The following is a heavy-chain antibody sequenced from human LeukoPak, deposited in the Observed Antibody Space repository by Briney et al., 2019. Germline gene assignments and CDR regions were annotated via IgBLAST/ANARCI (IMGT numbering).Heavy chain of an antibody. CDR1: GDSISSGYQ. Sequence: PSRTLSLTCGVSGDSISSGYQWAWMRQSPGKGREWIGSIYHSGSAHYNPSLKSRVTISVETSKDQFSLNMYSVTAADTAVYYCARDPRWLTPDCTSTSCYESYFDPWGQGTLVTVSS. CDR2: IYHSGSA. V-gene: IGHV4-38-2*02. CDR3: ARDPRWLTPDCTSTSCYESYFDP. J-gene: IGHJ5*02. D-gene: IGHD2-2*01.